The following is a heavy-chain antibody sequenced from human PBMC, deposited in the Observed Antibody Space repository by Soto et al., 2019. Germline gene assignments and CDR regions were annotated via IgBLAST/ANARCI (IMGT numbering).Heavy chain of an antibody. V-gene: IGHV3-9*01. D-gene: IGHD6-6*01. J-gene: IGHJ6*03. CDR2: ISWNSGSI. CDR3: AKALAARTYYYYYMDL. Sequence: EVQLVESGGGLVQPGRSLRLSCAASGFTFDDYAMHWVRQAPGKGLEWVSGISWNSGSIGYADSVKGRFTISRDNAKNSLYLQMNSLRAEDTALYYCAKALAARTYYYYYMDLWGKGTTVTVSS. CDR1: GFTFDDYA.